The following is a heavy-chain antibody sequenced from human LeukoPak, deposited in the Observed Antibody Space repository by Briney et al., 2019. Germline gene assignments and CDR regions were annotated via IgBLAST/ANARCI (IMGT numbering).Heavy chain of an antibody. CDR3: ARGGASSRYFGY. CDR2: ASYSGDT. D-gene: IGHD1-26*01. Sequence: SETLSLTCTVPGGSISGHFWSWIRQPTGKGLEWIGFASYSGDTNYSPSFNGRVTISLDTSKSQFSLNLNSVTAADTAVYFCARGGASSRYFGYWGQGTLVTVSS. J-gene: IGHJ4*02. CDR1: GGSISGHF. V-gene: IGHV4-59*11.